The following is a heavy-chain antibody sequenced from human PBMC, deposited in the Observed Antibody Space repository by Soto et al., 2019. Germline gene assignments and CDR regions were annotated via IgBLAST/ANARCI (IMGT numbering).Heavy chain of an antibody. CDR1: GGSISSSSYL. D-gene: IGHD6-19*01. V-gene: IGHV4-39*01. CDR2: IYYSGST. Sequence: PSETLSLTCSVSGGSISSSSYLWGWVRQPPGKGLEWIGSIYYSGSTYYNPSLRSRVTISVDTSKNQFSLKLSSVTAADTAVFYCARHYSSGSRNWFDPWGQGTLVTVSS. J-gene: IGHJ5*02. CDR3: ARHYSSGSRNWFDP.